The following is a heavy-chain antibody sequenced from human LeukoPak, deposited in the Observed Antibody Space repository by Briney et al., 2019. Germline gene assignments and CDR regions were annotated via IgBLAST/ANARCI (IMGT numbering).Heavy chain of an antibody. Sequence: GGSLRLSCAASGFTFSRYSMNWVRQAPGKGLEWVSSISTSSSYIYYIDSVKGRFTISRDNSENTLYLQMNSLRAEDTAIYYCAKVHRAYDYDSGSYYDSGFDYWGQGTLVTVSS. CDR2: ISTSSSYI. J-gene: IGHJ4*02. V-gene: IGHV3-21*04. CDR1: GFTFSRYS. CDR3: AKVHRAYDYDSGSYYDSGFDY. D-gene: IGHD3-10*01.